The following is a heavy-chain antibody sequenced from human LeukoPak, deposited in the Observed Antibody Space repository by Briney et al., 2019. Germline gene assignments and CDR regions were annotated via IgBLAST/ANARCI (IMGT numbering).Heavy chain of an antibody. Sequence: SGGSLRLSCAGSGFTFSSHWIGWVRQAPGKGLEWVAHINQDGSQKYYVDSVEGRFAISRDNAKNSLYLQMNSLRAEDTAVYYCASPIAVAGFDYWGQGTLVTVSS. D-gene: IGHD6-19*01. J-gene: IGHJ4*02. V-gene: IGHV3-7*03. CDR3: ASPIAVAGFDY. CDR1: GFTFSSHW. CDR2: INQDGSQK.